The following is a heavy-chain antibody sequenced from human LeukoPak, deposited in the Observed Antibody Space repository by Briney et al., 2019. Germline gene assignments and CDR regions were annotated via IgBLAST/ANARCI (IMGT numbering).Heavy chain of an antibody. V-gene: IGHV4-59*12. D-gene: IGHD3-9*01. J-gene: IGHJ2*01. Sequence: SETLSLTCTVSGGSISSYYWSWIRQPPGKGLEWIGYIYYSGSTYYNPSLKSRVTISVDTSKNQFSLKLSSVTAADTAVYYCARSAKVDDILTAISPRWWYFDLWGRGTLVTVSS. CDR1: GGSISSYY. CDR2: IYYSGST. CDR3: ARSAKVDDILTAISPRWWYFDL.